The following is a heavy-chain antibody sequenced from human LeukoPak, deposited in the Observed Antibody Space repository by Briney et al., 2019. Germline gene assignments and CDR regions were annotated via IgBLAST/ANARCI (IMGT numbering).Heavy chain of an antibody. J-gene: IGHJ5*02. CDR2: ISGGGGST. Sequence: GGSLRLSCAASGLSFNAYAMNWVRQAPGKGLEWVSPISGGGGSTYYADSVKGRFTISRDNSNYTLFLHMNTLRAEDTAEYYCAKALMYYYDTSGPIGVPWGQGTPVTVSS. V-gene: IGHV3-23*01. CDR1: GLSFNAYA. CDR3: AKALMYYYDTSGPIGVP. D-gene: IGHD3-22*01.